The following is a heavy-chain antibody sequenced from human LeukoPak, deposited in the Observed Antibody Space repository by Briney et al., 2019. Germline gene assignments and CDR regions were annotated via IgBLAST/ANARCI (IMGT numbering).Heavy chain of an antibody. CDR1: GASVNSYY. CDR2: ISHIGST. Sequence: SETLSLTCSVSGASVNSYYWNWIRQSPGKGLEWIGFISHIGSTNYDPSLRNRVTISLDTSKNQVFLNLNSVTAADTAVYYCAGNRNNLGDVNWFDPWGQGTLVTVS. V-gene: IGHV4-59*02. D-gene: IGHD1/OR15-1a*01. CDR3: AGNRNNLGDVNWFDP. J-gene: IGHJ5*02.